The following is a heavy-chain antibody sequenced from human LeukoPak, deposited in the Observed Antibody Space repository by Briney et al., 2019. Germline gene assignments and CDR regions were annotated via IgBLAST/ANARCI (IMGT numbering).Heavy chain of an antibody. CDR2: INPNSGGT. CDR1: GGTFSSYA. Sequence: GASVKVSCKASGGTFSSYAISWVRQAPGQGLEWMGWINPNSGGTNYAQKFQGRVTMTRDTSISTAYMELSRLRSDDTAVYYCALGEYYYYMDVWGKGTTVTISS. J-gene: IGHJ6*03. V-gene: IGHV1-2*02. CDR3: ALGEYYYYMDV.